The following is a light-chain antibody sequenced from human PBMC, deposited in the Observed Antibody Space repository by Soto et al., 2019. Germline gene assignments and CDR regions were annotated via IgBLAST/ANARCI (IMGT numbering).Light chain of an antibody. Sequence: QSVLTQPPSASGAPGQSVTISCTGIKIDIGVYDFVSWYQHHPGKAPRLIIYEVVQRPSGVPDRFSGSKSGNTASLTVSGLQAADEADYFCKSYAGSNTYVFGSGTKV. CDR2: EVV. V-gene: IGLV2-8*01. J-gene: IGLJ1*01. CDR3: KSYAGSNTYV. CDR1: KIDIGVYDF.